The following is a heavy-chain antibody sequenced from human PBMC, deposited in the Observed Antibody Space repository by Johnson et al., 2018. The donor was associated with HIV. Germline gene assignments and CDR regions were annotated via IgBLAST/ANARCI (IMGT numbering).Heavy chain of an antibody. J-gene: IGHJ3*02. V-gene: IGHV3-30-3*01. D-gene: IGHD6-13*01. CDR1: GFTFSSYA. CDR3: AFEEPYSAAVGIDAFDI. Sequence: QMLLVESGGGVVQPGRSLRLSCAASGFTFSSYAMYWVRQAPGKGLEWVAVISYDGSNKYYADSVKGRFTISRDNAKNSLYLQMNSLRAEDTAVYYCAFEEPYSAAVGIDAFDIWGQGTMVTVSS. CDR2: ISYDGSNK.